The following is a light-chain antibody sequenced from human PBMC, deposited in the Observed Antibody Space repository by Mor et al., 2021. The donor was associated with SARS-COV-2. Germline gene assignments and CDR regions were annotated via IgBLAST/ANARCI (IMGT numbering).Light chain of an antibody. V-gene: IGKV3-11*01. J-gene: IGKJ5*01. CDR3: QQRSNWPPIT. Sequence: APRLLIYAASKRATGIPARFSGSGSETDFTLTISSLEPEDFAVYYCQQRSNWPPITFGQGTRL. CDR2: AAS.